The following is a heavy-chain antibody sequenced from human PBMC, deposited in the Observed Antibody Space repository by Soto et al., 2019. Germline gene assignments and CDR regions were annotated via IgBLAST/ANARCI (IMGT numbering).Heavy chain of an antibody. J-gene: IGHJ4*02. D-gene: IGHD5-18*01. Sequence: PGGSLRLSCAASGFTFSSYAVNWVRQAPGKGLEWVSTISGSGVNTYYADSVKGRFTISRDNSKNMLYLQMNSLRAEDTALYYCASGGRRVDTEMASYYFDYWGQGTLVTVSS. CDR1: GFTFSSYA. V-gene: IGHV3-23*01. CDR2: ISGSGVNT. CDR3: ASGGRRVDTEMASYYFDY.